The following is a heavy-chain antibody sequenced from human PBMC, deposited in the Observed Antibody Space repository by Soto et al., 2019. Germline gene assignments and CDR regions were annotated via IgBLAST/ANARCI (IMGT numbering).Heavy chain of an antibody. V-gene: IGHV4-30-2*01. CDR1: GGSLSSGGYS. D-gene: IGHD1-26*01. J-gene: IGHJ4*02. Sequence: SETLSLTCAVSGGSLSSGGYSWSWIRQPPGKGLEWIGYIYHSGSTYYNPSLKSRVTISVDRSKNQFSLKLSSVTAADTAVYYCAREAGVAGATYFDYWGQGTLVTVSS. CDR3: AREAGVAGATYFDY. CDR2: IYHSGST.